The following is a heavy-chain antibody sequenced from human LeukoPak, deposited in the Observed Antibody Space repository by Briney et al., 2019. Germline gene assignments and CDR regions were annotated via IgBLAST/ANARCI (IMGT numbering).Heavy chain of an antibody. Sequence: PRGSLRLSCAASGFTFSRYWMSWVRQAPGKGLEWVANIKQDGSEKHYVDSVKGRVTISRDNAKNFLFLQMDSLRAEDTALYYCARRGDGYSHYDYWGQGTLVTVSS. V-gene: IGHV3-7*04. CDR1: GFTFSRYW. J-gene: IGHJ4*02. D-gene: IGHD5-24*01. CDR2: IKQDGSEK. CDR3: ARRGDGYSHYDY.